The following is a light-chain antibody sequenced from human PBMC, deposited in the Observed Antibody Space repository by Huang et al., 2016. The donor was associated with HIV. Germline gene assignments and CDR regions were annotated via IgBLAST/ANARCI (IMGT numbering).Light chain of an antibody. CDR1: QDISNH. CDR3: QQYDDLPRT. V-gene: IGKV1-33*01. Sequence: DIQMTQSPSSLSASVGDRVTITCQASQDISNHLNWYQQKPGKAPKLLIYDASTLGTGVPSRFSGSGSGRDFSFTISSLQPEDIATYYCQQYDDLPRTFGQGTKLDIE. CDR2: DAS. J-gene: IGKJ2*01.